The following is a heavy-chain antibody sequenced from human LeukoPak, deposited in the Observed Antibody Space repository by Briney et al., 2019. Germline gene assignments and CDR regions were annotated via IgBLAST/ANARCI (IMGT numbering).Heavy chain of an antibody. CDR2: IYYSGST. D-gene: IGHD1-14*01. J-gene: IGHJ3*02. CDR1: GASVSPYY. CDR3: ARHWGDSPNHSDDLYAFDI. V-gene: IGHV4-59*08. Sequence: SETLSLTCTVSGASVSPYYWSWIRQPPGKGLEWIGFIYYSGSTNYNPSLRSRVTISVDTSKNQFSLKLSSVTAADTAVYYCARHWGDSPNHSDDLYAFDIWGQGTMVTVSS.